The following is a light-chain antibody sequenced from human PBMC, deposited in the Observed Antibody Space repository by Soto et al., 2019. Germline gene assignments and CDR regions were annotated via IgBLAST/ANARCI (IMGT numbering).Light chain of an antibody. CDR3: ATWDDSLNGYV. Sequence: QAVLTQPPSASGTPGQRVTISCSGSSSNVGSNTVHWYQHLPGTAPNLLIYSNNQRPSGVPDRFSGSTSGTSASLAISGLQSEDESHYYCATWDDSLNGYVFGTGTKLTVL. V-gene: IGLV1-44*01. CDR2: SNN. CDR1: SSNVGSNT. J-gene: IGLJ1*01.